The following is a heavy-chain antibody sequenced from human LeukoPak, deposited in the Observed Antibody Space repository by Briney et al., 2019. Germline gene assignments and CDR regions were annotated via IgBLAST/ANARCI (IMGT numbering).Heavy chain of an antibody. D-gene: IGHD6-13*01. J-gene: IGHJ4*02. V-gene: IGHV4-39*01. CDR2: VYYSGST. CDR3: AREGKLIAAATLDY. CDR1: SGSISSSNSY. Sequence: SETLSLTCSVSSGSISSSNSYWGWIRQPPGERLEWIGSVYYSGSTYYNPSLKSRVTISVDTSKNLFSLKLSSVTAADTAVYYCAREGKLIAAATLDYWGQGTLVTVSS.